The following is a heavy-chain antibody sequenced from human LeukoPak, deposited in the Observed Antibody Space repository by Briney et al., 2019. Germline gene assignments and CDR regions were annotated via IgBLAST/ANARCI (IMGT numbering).Heavy chain of an antibody. CDR2: IYPGDSDT. D-gene: IGHD3-22*01. V-gene: IGHV5-51*01. CDR1: GYSFTSYW. CDR3: ARQVSDSSGYDAFDI. Sequence: GESLKISCKGSGYSFTSYWIGWVRQMPGKGLEWMGIIYPGDSDTRYSPSFEGQVTISADKSISTAYLQWSSLKASDTAMYYCARQVSDSSGYDAFDIWGQGTMVTVSS. J-gene: IGHJ3*02.